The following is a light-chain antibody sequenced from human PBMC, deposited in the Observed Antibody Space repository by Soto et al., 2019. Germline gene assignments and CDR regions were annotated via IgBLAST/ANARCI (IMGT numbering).Light chain of an antibody. V-gene: IGKV3-15*01. CDR1: QSVGSD. CDR2: GAS. Sequence: SVSPGERATLSCRASQSVGSDLAWYQHTPGQPPRLLIYGASTRATGVPGRFSGSGSGTEFTLTISSLQPEDFAVYFCQQYNNWPPWTFGQGTKVDI. CDR3: QQYNNWPPWT. J-gene: IGKJ1*01.